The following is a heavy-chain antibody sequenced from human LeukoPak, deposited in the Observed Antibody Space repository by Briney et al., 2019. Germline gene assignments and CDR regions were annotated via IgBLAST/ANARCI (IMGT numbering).Heavy chain of an antibody. CDR2: IYYSGSA. J-gene: IGHJ5*02. CDR1: GGSFSGYY. V-gene: IGHV4-34*01. D-gene: IGHD3-22*01. Sequence: PSETLSLTCAVYGGSFSGYYWSWIRQPPGKGLEWIGSIYYSGSAYYNPSLKSRVTISVDTSKNQVSLKLSSVTAADTAVYYCARYYFSRGHSRGWFDPWGQGTLVTVSS. CDR3: ARYYFSRGHSRGWFDP.